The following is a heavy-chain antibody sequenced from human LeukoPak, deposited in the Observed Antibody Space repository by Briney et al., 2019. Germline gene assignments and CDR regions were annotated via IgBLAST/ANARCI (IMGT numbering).Heavy chain of an antibody. CDR2: IIPILGIA. D-gene: IGHD3-10*01. J-gene: IGHJ4*02. CDR1: GGTFSSYA. Sequence: GASVKVSCKASGGTFSSYAISWVRQAPGQGLEWMGRIIPILGIANYAQKFQGRVTITADKSTSTAYMELSSLRSEDTAVYYCATFMVRGVISAEPDYWGQGTLVTVSS. CDR3: ATFMVRGVISAEPDY. V-gene: IGHV1-69*10.